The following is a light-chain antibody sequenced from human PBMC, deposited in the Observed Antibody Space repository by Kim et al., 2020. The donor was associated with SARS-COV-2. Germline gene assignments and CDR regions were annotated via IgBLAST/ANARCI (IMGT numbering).Light chain of an antibody. CDR2: DVS. Sequence: GQSITISCTVTSSDVGGYNYVSWYQQHPGKAPKLMIYDVSNRPSGVSNRFSGSKSGNTASLTISGLQAKDEADYYCSSYTSSSTVVFGGGTQLTVL. CDR3: SSYTSSSTVV. V-gene: IGLV2-14*03. CDR1: SSDVGGYNY. J-gene: IGLJ2*01.